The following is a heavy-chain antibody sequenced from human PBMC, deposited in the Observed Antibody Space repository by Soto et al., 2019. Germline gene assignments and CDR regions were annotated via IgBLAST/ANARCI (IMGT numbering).Heavy chain of an antibody. CDR2: FRGGVGSP. V-gene: IGHV3-23*01. Sequence: PGGSLRLSSIVSGSTFSSLAMTWVSQVLGNGLEWVAAFRGGVGSPTYADSVKGRLTICRDNPKHMMYLHMNSLRADDTAAYYYAKWQTYNYDSLAFSEFDCWGQGTQVTVSS. CDR3: AKWQTYNYDSLAFSEFDC. J-gene: IGHJ4*02. D-gene: IGHD3-16*01. CDR1: GSTFSSLA.